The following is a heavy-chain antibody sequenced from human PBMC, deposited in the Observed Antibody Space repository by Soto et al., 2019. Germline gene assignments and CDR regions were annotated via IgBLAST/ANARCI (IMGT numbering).Heavy chain of an antibody. CDR1: GISFTTYA. CDR3: AKMSTSSWYIDYFDF. D-gene: IGHD6-13*01. V-gene: IGHV3-23*01. CDR2: IGSSGGTI. Sequence: EVQLLESGGGLVQPGGSLRLSCVASGISFTTYAMTWVRLAPGKGLEWVSGIGSSGGTIYYPDSVKGRFTSSRDISKNTVYLQMNSLRAEDTAVYYCAKMSTSSWYIDYFDFWGPGTLVTVSS. J-gene: IGHJ4*02.